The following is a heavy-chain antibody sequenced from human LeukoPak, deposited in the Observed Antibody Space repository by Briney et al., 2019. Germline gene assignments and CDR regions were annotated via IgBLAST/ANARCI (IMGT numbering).Heavy chain of an antibody. V-gene: IGHV1-2*06. CDR2: INPNSGGT. J-gene: IGHJ6*02. CDR1: GYTFTGYY. Sequence: ASVKVSCKASGYTFTGYYMHWVRQAPGQGLEWMGRINPNSGGTNYAQKFQGRVTMTRDTSISTTYMELSRLRSDDTAVYYCARGGYDFVYYYYGMDVWGQGTTVTVSS. D-gene: IGHD3-3*01. CDR3: ARGGYDFVYYYYGMDV.